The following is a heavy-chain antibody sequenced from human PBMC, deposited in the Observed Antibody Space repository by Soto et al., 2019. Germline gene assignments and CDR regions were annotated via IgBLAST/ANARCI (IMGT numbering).Heavy chain of an antibody. CDR1: GGSISSYY. CDR3: ARDADYGDYIDY. D-gene: IGHD4-17*01. Sequence: NPSETLSLTCTVSGGSISSYYWSWIRQPPGKGLEWIGYIYYSGSTNYNPSLKSRVTISVDTSKNQFSLKLSSVTAADTAVYYCARDADYGDYIDYWGQGTLVTVSS. J-gene: IGHJ4*02. CDR2: IYYSGST. V-gene: IGHV4-59*01.